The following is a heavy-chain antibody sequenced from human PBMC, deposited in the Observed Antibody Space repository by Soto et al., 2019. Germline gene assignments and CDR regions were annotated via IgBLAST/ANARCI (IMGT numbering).Heavy chain of an antibody. CDR3: ARGTGGYSYGYFDY. CDR1: GGSFSGYY. CDR2: INHSGST. V-gene: IGHV4-34*01. Sequence: SETLSLTCAVYGGSFSGYYWSWIRQPPGKGLEWIGEINHSGSTNYNPSLKSRVTISVDTSKNQFSLKLSSVTAADTAVYYCARGTGGYSYGYFDYWGQGTLVTVSS. J-gene: IGHJ4*02. D-gene: IGHD5-18*01.